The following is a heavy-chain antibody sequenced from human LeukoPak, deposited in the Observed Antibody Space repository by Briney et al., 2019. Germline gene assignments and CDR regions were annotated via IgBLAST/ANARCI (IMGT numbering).Heavy chain of an antibody. J-gene: IGHJ6*03. CDR2: VSPDNGNR. CDR1: GYTFASYG. CDR3: AREYADPFFDSRGSIYYYYYMDV. Sequence: ASVKVSCKASGYTFASYGINWVRQAPGQGLEWVGWVSPDNGNRNYARKFQGRVTMTTDTSTSTAYMELRSLRSDDTAVYYCAREYADPFFDSRGSIYYYYYMDVWGKGTTVTVS. D-gene: IGHD3-22*01. V-gene: IGHV1-18*01.